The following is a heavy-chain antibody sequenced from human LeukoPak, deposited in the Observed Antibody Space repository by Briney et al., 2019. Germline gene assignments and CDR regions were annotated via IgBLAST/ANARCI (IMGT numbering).Heavy chain of an antibody. Sequence: ASVKVSCKASGYTFTSYGFSWVRQAPGQGLEWMGWISAYNGNTNYAQKLQGRVTMTTDTSTSTAYMELRSLRSDDTAVYYCAREGPRIAVAGTYYFDYWGQGTLVTVSS. CDR3: AREGPRIAVAGTYYFDY. D-gene: IGHD6-19*01. J-gene: IGHJ4*02. CDR1: GYTFTSYG. CDR2: ISAYNGNT. V-gene: IGHV1-18*01.